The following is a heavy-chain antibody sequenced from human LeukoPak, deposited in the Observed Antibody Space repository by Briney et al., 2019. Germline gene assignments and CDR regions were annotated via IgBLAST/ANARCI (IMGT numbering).Heavy chain of an antibody. CDR1: GFTFSSYA. J-gene: IGHJ3*02. CDR2: IRYDGSNI. D-gene: IGHD3-16*01. V-gene: IGHV3-30*02. CDR3: ARDLSWGAFI. Sequence: QPGGSLRLSCAASGFTFSSYAMHWVRQAPGKGLEWVAFIRYDGSNIYYVDSVKGRFTISRDNSKNTVYLQMNSLRADDTAVYYCARDLSWGAFIWGQGTMVTVSS.